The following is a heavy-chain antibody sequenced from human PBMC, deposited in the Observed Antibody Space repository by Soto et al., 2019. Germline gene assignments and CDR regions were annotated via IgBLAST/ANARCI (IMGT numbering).Heavy chain of an antibody. V-gene: IGHV3-23*01. D-gene: IGHD5-18*01. CDR1: GFTFSSYA. Sequence: EVQLLESGGGLVQPGGSLGLSCAASGFTFSSYAMSWVRQAPGKGLEWVSAISGSGGSTYYADSVKGRFTSARENSKNTLYLQMNSLRAEDTAVYYCASGSGGYSSYPQTWGQGTLVTVFS. CDR2: ISGSGGST. J-gene: IGHJ5*02. CDR3: ASGSGGYSSYPQT.